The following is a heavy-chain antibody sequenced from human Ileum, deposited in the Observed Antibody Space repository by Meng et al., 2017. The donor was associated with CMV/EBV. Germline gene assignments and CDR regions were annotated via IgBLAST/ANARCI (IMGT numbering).Heavy chain of an antibody. D-gene: IGHD3-16*01. CDR3: AREQRGIPHDY. Sequence: GESLKISCAASGFSFSSYWMSWVRQAPGKGLEWVANIKEIGSEKYYVDSVKGRFTNSRDNAKNSLYLQVNSLRAGDTAVYYCAREQRGIPHDYWGQGTLVTVSS. CDR2: IKEIGSEK. J-gene: IGHJ4*02. CDR1: GFSFSSYW. V-gene: IGHV3-7*01.